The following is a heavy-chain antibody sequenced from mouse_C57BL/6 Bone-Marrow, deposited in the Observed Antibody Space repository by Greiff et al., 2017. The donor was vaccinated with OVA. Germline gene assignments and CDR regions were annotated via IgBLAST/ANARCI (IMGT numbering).Heavy chain of an antibody. CDR3: VRDGYYFTFFAY. CDR1: GFTFNTYA. J-gene: IGHJ3*01. V-gene: IGHV10-3*01. CDR2: IRSKSSNYAT. D-gene: IGHD2-3*01. Sequence: EVQRVESGGGLVQPKGSLKLSCAASGFTFNTYAMHWVSQAPGKGLEWVARIRSKSSNYATYYADSVKDRFTISRDDSQSMLYLQMNNLKTEDTAMYYCVRDGYYFTFFAYWGQGTLVTVSA.